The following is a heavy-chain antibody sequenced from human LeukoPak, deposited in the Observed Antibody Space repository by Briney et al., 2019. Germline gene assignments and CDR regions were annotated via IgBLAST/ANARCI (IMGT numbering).Heavy chain of an antibody. J-gene: IGHJ5*02. D-gene: IGHD6-6*01. V-gene: IGHV1-69*01. CDR3: ARVQASIAALTNWFDP. CDR1: GGTFSSYA. Sequence: GSSVKVSCKASGGTFSSYAISWVRQAPGQGLEWMGGIIPIFGTANYAQKFQGRVTITADESTSTAYMELSSLRSEDTAVYYCARVQASIAALTNWFDPWGQGTLVTVSS. CDR2: IIPIFGTA.